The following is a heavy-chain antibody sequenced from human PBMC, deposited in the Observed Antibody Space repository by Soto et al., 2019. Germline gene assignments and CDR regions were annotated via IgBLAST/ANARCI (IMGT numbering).Heavy chain of an antibody. CDR2: SNHSGST. J-gene: IGHJ5*02. Sequence: SETLSLTCAVYRVSFIGYYWSWIRHPPGKGLEGIGESNHSGSTNYNPSLKSRVTISVDTSKNQLSLNLSSVTAADTVVYYCARGRTYYYDSSGYNSKYWFDPCGHGTLVTLSS. CDR3: ARGRTYYYDSSGYNSKYWFDP. CDR1: RVSFIGYY. D-gene: IGHD3-22*01. V-gene: IGHV4-34*01.